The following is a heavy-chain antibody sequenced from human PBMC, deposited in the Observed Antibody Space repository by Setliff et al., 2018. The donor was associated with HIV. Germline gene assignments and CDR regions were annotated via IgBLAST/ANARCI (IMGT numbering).Heavy chain of an antibody. CDR3: VTLGTLYYYYHMDV. V-gene: IGHV3-49*04. Sequence: HPGGSLRLSCTASGFIFGDYLMSWVRQAPGKGLEWIGFIRSKTFGGTAEYAASVKGRFTISRDDSISVAYLQLNSLKTDDTAVYYCVTLGTLYYYYHMDVWGKGTTVTVSS. J-gene: IGHJ6*03. D-gene: IGHD3-3*02. CDR1: GFIFGDYL. CDR2: IRSKTFGGTA.